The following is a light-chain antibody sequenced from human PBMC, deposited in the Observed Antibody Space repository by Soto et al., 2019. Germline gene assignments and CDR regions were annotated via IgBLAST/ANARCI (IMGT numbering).Light chain of an antibody. CDR2: EVT. Sequence: QSVLTQPASVSGSPGQSVTISCSGSDIGNYNLVSWYQHLPGRAPKLLIFEVTMRPSGISDRFSGSKSASTASLTISGLQAEDEGDYYCASYAGSRTYVCGSGTKVTV. J-gene: IGLJ1*01. V-gene: IGLV2-23*02. CDR3: ASYAGSRTYV. CDR1: SDIGNYNL.